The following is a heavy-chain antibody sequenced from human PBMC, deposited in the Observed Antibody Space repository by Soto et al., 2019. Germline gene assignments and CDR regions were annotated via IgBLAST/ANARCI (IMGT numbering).Heavy chain of an antibody. Sequence: GGSLRLSCAASGFTFSSYAMSWVRQAPGKGLEWVSAISGSGGSTYYADSVKGQFTISRDNSKNTAYLQMSSLRTEDTAVYYYVKGEYYYDGSAYYPFDYWGQGRMVTSPQ. CDR2: ISGSGGST. J-gene: IGHJ4*02. CDR1: GFTFSSYA. D-gene: IGHD3-22*01. CDR3: VKGEYYYDGSAYYPFDY. V-gene: IGHV3-23*01.